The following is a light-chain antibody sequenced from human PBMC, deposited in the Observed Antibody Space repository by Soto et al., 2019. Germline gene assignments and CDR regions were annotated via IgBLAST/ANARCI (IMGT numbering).Light chain of an antibody. V-gene: IGKV1-5*01. Sequence: DIQMTQSPSTLSASVGDRVTITCRTSQSISNWLAWYQLKPGKAPKLLIYDASSLESGVPSRFSGSGSGTEFTLTISSLQPDDFATYYCQQYNSYWTFGQGTKVDIK. CDR2: DAS. CDR1: QSISNW. J-gene: IGKJ1*01. CDR3: QQYNSYWT.